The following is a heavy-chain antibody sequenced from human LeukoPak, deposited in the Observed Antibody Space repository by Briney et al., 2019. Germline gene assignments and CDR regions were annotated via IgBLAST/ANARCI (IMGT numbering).Heavy chain of an antibody. Sequence: ASVKVSCKASGYTFTSYGISWVRQAPGQGLEWMGWISAYNGNKNYAQKLQGRVTMTTDTSTSTAYMELRSLRSDDTAVYYCARDGRLVVRYYYYYGMDVWGQGTTVTVSS. CDR1: GYTFTSYG. D-gene: IGHD2-21*01. CDR2: ISAYNGNK. J-gene: IGHJ6*02. CDR3: ARDGRLVVRYYYYYGMDV. V-gene: IGHV1-18*01.